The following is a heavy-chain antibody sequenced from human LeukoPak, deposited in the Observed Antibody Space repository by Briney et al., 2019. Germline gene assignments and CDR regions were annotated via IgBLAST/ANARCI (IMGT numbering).Heavy chain of an antibody. CDR1: GGSISSGGYY. CDR2: IYYSGST. D-gene: IGHD3-10*01. Sequence: PSQTLSLTCTVSGGSISSGGYYWSWIRQHPGKGLEWIGYIYYSGSTYYNPSLKSRVTISVDTSKNQFSLKLSSVTAADTAVYYCARGNELLWFGGFDPWGQGTLVTVSS. V-gene: IGHV4-31*03. CDR3: ARGNELLWFGGFDP. J-gene: IGHJ5*02.